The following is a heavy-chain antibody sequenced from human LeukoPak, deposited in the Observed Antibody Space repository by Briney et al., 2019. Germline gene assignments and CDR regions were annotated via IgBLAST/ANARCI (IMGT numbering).Heavy chain of an antibody. D-gene: IGHD6-13*01. V-gene: IGHV4-61*02. CDR2: IYTSGST. J-gene: IGHJ4*02. Sequence: SQTLSLTCTVSGGSISRGSYYWSWIRQPAGKGLEWIGRIYTSGSTNYNPSLKSRVTISVDTSKNQFSLKLSSVTAADTAVYYCARGGDIAAAGIGFGYWGQGTLVTVSS. CDR1: GGSISRGSYY. CDR3: ARGGDIAAAGIGFGY.